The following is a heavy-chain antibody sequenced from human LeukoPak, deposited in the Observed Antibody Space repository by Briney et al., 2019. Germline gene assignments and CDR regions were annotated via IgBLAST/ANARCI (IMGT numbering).Heavy chain of an antibody. D-gene: IGHD6-6*01. V-gene: IGHV4-59*08. J-gene: IGHJ2*01. Sequence: PSETLSLTCAVSGGSISSYYWSWIRQPPGKGLEWIGYISYTGTTNYNPSLKSRVTISVGTSKNQCSLKLTSVTAADTAVYYCARRSSSSSFWYFDLWGRGALVTVSS. CDR3: ARRSSSSSFWYFDL. CDR1: GGSISSYY. CDR2: ISYTGTT.